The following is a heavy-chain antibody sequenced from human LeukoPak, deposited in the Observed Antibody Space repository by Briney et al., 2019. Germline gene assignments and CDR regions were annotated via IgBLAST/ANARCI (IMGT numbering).Heavy chain of an antibody. J-gene: IGHJ4*02. CDR3: ARDLSGVTGYTYGRGIDY. CDR2: ISTTGGTT. CDR1: GLTFSSYG. Sequence: GGSLRLSCAASGLTFSSYGMSWVRQAPGRGLEWVSAISTTGGTTYYADSVKGRFTISRDNAKTSLYLQMNSLRAEDTAVYYCARDLSGVTGYTYGRGIDYWGQGTLVTVSS. D-gene: IGHD5-18*01. V-gene: IGHV3-23*01.